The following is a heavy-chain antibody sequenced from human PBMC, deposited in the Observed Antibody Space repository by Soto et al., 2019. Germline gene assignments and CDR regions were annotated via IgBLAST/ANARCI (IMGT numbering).Heavy chain of an antibody. CDR2: ISAYNGNT. Sequence: ASVKVSCKASGYTFTSYGISWVRQAPGQGLEWMGGISAYNGNTNYAQKLQGRVTMTTDTSTSTAYMELRSLRSDDTAVYYCAREEEYYDSSGYYQNWFDPWGQGTLVTVSS. J-gene: IGHJ5*02. CDR1: GYTFTSYG. D-gene: IGHD3-22*01. CDR3: AREEEYYDSSGYYQNWFDP. V-gene: IGHV1-18*04.